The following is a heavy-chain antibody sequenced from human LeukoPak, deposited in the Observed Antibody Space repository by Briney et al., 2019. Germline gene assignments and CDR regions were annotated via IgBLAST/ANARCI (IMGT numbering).Heavy chain of an antibody. Sequence: GRSLRLSCAASGFTFSSYGMRWVRQAPGKGLEWVAVISYDGSNKYYADSVKGRFTISRDNSKNTLYLQMNSLRAEDTAVYYCAKWGIENPPLDYWGQGTLVTVSS. CDR3: AKWGIENPPLDY. D-gene: IGHD6-13*01. V-gene: IGHV3-30*18. J-gene: IGHJ4*02. CDR1: GFTFSSYG. CDR2: ISYDGSNK.